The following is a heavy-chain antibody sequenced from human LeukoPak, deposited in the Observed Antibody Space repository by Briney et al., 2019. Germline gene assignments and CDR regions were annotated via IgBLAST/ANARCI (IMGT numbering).Heavy chain of an antibody. V-gene: IGHV3-53*01. CDR3: AAETTVELYYYYGMDV. Sequence: GGPLRLSCAASGFTVSSNYMSWVRQAPGKGLEWVSVIYSGGSTYYADSVKGRFTISRDNSKNTLYLQMNSLRAEDTAVYYCAAETTVELYYYYGMDVWGQGTTVTVSS. CDR1: GFTVSSNY. J-gene: IGHJ6*02. CDR2: IYSGGST. D-gene: IGHD4-11*01.